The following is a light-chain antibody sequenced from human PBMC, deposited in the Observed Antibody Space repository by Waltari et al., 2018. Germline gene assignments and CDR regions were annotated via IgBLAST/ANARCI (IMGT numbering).Light chain of an antibody. CDR2: KAS. CDR3: QQYNSYSLLT. Sequence: DIQMTQSPSTLSASVGDRVTITCRASQRISNWLAWYQQKPGKAPKLPIYKASTLESGVPSRFSGSGSGTEFTLTISSLQPDDFATYYCQQYNSYSLLTFGGGTKVEIK. V-gene: IGKV1-5*03. J-gene: IGKJ4*01. CDR1: QRISNW.